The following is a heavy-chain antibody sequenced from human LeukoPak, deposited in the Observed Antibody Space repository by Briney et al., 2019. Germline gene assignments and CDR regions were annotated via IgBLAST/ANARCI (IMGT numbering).Heavy chain of an antibody. CDR2: IYSGGST. CDR1: GFTVSSNY. CDR3: ARVVGAGGFDI. V-gene: IGHV3-53*01. J-gene: IGHJ3*02. Sequence: GGSLRLSCAASGFTVSSNYMSWVRQAPGKGLEWVSVIYSGGSTYYADSVKGRFTISRDNSKNTLYLQMNSVRAEDTAVYYWARVVGAGGFDIGGQGTMVTVSS. D-gene: IGHD3-10*01.